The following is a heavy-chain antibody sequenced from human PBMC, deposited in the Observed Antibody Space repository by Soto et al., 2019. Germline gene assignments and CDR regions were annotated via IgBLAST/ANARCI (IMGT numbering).Heavy chain of an antibody. CDR3: ARVLGYYYDSSGHFHDAFDI. J-gene: IGHJ3*02. D-gene: IGHD3-22*01. Sequence: QVQLVQSGAEVKKPGASVKVSCKASGYTFTSYGISWVRQAPGQGLEGMGWISAYNGNTNYAQKLQGRVTMTTDTSTSTAYMELRSLRSDDTAVYYCARVLGYYYDSSGHFHDAFDIWGQGTMVTVSS. CDR2: ISAYNGNT. CDR1: GYTFTSYG. V-gene: IGHV1-18*01.